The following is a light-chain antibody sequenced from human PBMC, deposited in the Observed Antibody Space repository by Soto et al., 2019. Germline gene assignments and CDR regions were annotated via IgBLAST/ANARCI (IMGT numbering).Light chain of an antibody. CDR1: QAISSS. Sequence: DIQLTQSPSFLSASVGDRVTITCRASQAISSSLAWYQHNPGKAPKLLIYAASTLQNGVPSSFSGSGSWTEFTLSICSLQPEDFATYYCQHLNDYRYTFGQGTKVEIK. CDR2: AAS. J-gene: IGKJ2*01. CDR3: QHLNDYRYT. V-gene: IGKV1-9*01.